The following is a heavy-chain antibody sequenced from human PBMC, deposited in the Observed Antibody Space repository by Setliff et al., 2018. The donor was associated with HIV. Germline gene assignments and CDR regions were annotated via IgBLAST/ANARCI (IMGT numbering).Heavy chain of an antibody. J-gene: IGHJ3*02. V-gene: IGHV3-21*01. CDR1: EFTFSSYN. Sequence: GGSLRLSCAASEFTFSSYNMNWVRQAPGKGLEWVSSISSSSSYIYYADSVKGRFTISRDNAKNSLYLQTNSLRAEDTAVYYCARMGAKHAFDIWGQGTMVTVSS. CDR3: ARMGAKHAFDI. D-gene: IGHD1-26*01. CDR2: ISSSSSYI.